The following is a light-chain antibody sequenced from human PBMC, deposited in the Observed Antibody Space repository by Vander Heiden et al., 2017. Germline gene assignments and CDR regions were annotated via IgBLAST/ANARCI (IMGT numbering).Light chain of an antibody. J-gene: IGKJ5*01. CDR3: QQRSNWPVT. CDR1: QSVSSD. Sequence: PATRSLSPGERATLSCRASQSVSSDLAWYQQKPGQAPRLLIYDASNRATGIPARFSGSGSGTDFTLTISSLEPEDFAVYYCQQRSNWPVTFGQGTRLEIK. V-gene: IGKV3-11*01. CDR2: DAS.